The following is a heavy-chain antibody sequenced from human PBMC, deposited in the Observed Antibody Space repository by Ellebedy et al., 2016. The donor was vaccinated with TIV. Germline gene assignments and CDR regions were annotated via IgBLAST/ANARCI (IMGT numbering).Heavy chain of an antibody. Sequence: GESLKISCAASGFIVTSNYMSWVRQAPGKGLEWVSVIYSGGSTHYADSVKGRFTISRDNSNNTLYLQMNSLRAEDTSIYYCAKATVVVRVSCLDHWGQGTLVTVSS. V-gene: IGHV3-66*01. CDR3: AKATVVVRVSCLDH. D-gene: IGHD4-23*01. CDR1: GFIVTSNY. J-gene: IGHJ4*02. CDR2: IYSGGST.